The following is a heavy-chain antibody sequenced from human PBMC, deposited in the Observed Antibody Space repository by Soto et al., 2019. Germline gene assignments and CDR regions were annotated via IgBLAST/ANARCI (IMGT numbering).Heavy chain of an antibody. Sequence: GGSLRLSCVVSGFIFSSSAMNWVRQAPGKGLEWASTISGSGVSKYYADSVKGRFTISRDNSNNTVSLQMNSLRAEDAAVYYCAKDRSPGATTWNVYWGQGTLVTVSS. D-gene: IGHD1-26*01. CDR3: AKDRSPGATTWNVY. CDR1: GFIFSSSA. CDR2: ISGSGVSK. V-gene: IGHV3-23*01. J-gene: IGHJ4*02.